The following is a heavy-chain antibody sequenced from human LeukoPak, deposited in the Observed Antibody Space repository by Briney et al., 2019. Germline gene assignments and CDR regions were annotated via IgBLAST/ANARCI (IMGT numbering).Heavy chain of an antibody. V-gene: IGHV3-23*01. CDR1: GFTFSNYA. CDR3: AKPAISSRGWYYDY. CDR2: INDSGGST. D-gene: IGHD6-19*01. Sequence: PGGSLRRTCAASGFTFSNYAMSWVRQAPGKGLESVSAINDSGGSTYYADSVKGRFTISRDNSKNTLYLQMNSLRAEDTAVYYCAKPAISSRGWYYDYWGQGTLVTVSS. J-gene: IGHJ4*02.